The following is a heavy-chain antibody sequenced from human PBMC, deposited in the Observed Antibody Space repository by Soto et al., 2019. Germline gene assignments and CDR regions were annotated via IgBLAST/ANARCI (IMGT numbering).Heavy chain of an antibody. V-gene: IGHV1-3*05. CDR2: INAGNGNT. D-gene: IGHD2-21*02. CDR3: ARSIVVVTALDY. J-gene: IGHJ4*02. Sequence: QVQLVQSGAEEKKPGASVKVSCKASGYTFTSYAMHWVRQAPGQRLEWMGWINAGNGNTKYSQKFQGRVTSTRDTSASKAYMELSSLRSEDTAVYYCARSIVVVTALDYWGQGTLVTVSS. CDR1: GYTFTSYA.